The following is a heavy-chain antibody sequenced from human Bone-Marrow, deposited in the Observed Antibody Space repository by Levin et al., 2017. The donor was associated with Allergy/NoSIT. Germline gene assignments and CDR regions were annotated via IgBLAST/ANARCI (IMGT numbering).Heavy chain of an antibody. D-gene: IGHD3-16*01. CDR2: INPSGGST. CDR3: ARVGTGAAPLGYYYGMDV. V-gene: IGHV1-46*01. CDR1: GYTFTSYF. Sequence: ASVKVSCKASGYTFTSYFIHWVRQAPGQGLEWMGIINPSGGSTHYAQKFEGRVTMTTDTSTTTLYLELSSLRSEDTAVYFCARVGTGAAPLGYYYGMDVWGQGTTVTVSS. J-gene: IGHJ6*02.